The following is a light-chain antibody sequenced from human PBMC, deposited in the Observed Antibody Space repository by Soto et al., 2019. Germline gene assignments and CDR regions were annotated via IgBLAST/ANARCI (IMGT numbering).Light chain of an antibody. V-gene: IGKV4-1*01. CDR1: QSVLSSSNNKNY. CDR3: QQHYIAPPA. J-gene: IGKJ4*01. Sequence: DFVMTQSPDSLAVSLGERATINCKSSQSVLSSSNNKNYLTWYQQKPGQPPKLLIYWASTRESGVPDRFSGSWSGTDFTLTISSLQAEDVAFYYCQQHYIAPPAFGGGPRWSSN. CDR2: WAS.